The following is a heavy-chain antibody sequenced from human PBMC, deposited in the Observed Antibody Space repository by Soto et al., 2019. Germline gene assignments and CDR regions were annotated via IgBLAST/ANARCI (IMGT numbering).Heavy chain of an antibody. CDR1: RGSMFSADYF. CDR3: ARSLPDSSGWYDYYYYYMDV. Sequence: PSETLSLTCSVSRGSMFSADYFWSWIRQHPGKGLEWIGYIHYSGSTYYNPSLKSRVTISLDTPKNQFSLNLSSVTAADTAVYYCARSLPDSSGWYDYYYYYMDVWGKGTTVTVS. D-gene: IGHD6-19*01. CDR2: IHYSGST. V-gene: IGHV4-31*03. J-gene: IGHJ6*03.